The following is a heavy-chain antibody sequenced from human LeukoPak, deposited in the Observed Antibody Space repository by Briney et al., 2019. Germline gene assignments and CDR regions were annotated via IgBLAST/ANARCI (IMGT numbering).Heavy chain of an antibody. D-gene: IGHD5-12*01. Sequence: ASVKVSCKASGYTXTKFGVSGLRQAPGQGLEWLGWFSAYNGNTNYAQNFQGRVTLTTDTSTSTAYLELTSLRSDDTAVYFCARDYPQYRNRGYSGYGTFDYWGQGTLVTVSS. CDR1: GYTXTKFG. CDR2: FSAYNGNT. J-gene: IGHJ4*02. V-gene: IGHV1-18*01. CDR3: ARDYPQYRNRGYSGYGTFDY.